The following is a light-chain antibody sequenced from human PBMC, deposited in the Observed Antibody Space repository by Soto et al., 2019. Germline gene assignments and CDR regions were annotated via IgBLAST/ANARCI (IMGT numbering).Light chain of an antibody. J-gene: IGKJ1*01. CDR3: QHYNSWA. Sequence: DVQMTQSPSTLSASVGDRVTITCRASQTIGSLLAWYQQKPGKAPNLLIYKASSLESGVPSRFSGSGFGTEFILTITGLQPDDFATYYCQHYNSWAFGQGTKVEI. CDR2: KAS. CDR1: QTIGSL. V-gene: IGKV1-5*03.